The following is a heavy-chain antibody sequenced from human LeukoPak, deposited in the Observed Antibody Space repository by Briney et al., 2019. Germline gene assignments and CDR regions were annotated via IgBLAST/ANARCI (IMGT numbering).Heavy chain of an antibody. CDR3: ARPMYSSSWSPDYYFDY. V-gene: IGHV1-2*06. Sequence: ASVKVSCKASGYTFTGYYMHWVRQAPGQGLEWMGRINPNSGGTNYAQKFQGRVTMTRDTSISTACMELSRLRSDDTAVYYCARPMYSSSWSPDYYFDYWGQGTLVTVSS. CDR2: INPNSGGT. J-gene: IGHJ4*02. CDR1: GYTFTGYY. D-gene: IGHD6-13*01.